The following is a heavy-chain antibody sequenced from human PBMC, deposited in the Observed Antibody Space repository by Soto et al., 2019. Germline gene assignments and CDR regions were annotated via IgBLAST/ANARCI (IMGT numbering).Heavy chain of an antibody. CDR1: GGTFSSYA. D-gene: IGHD2-15*01. CDR3: ARDVPGYCSGGSCYLN. V-gene: IGHV1-69*01. J-gene: IGHJ4*02. CDR2: IIPIFGTA. Sequence: QVQLVQSGAEVQKPGSSVKVSCKASGGTFSSYAISWVRQAPGQGLEWMGGIIPIFGTANYAQKFQGRVTINADESTSTAYMELSSLRSEDTAVYYCARDVPGYCSGGSCYLNWGQGTLVTVSS.